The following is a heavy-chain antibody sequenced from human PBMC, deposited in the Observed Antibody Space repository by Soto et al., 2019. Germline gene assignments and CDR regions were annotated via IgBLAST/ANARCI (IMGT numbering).Heavy chain of an antibody. CDR3: ARDQGIVATTSFDY. CDR2: IIPILGIA. D-gene: IGHD5-12*01. Sequence: QVQLVQSGAEVKKPGSWVKVSCKASGGTFSSYTISWVRQAPGQGLEWMGRIIPILGIANYAQKFQGRVTITADKSTSTAYMELSSLRSEDTAVYYCARDQGIVATTSFDYWGQGTLVTVSS. V-gene: IGHV1-69*08. CDR1: GGTFSSYT. J-gene: IGHJ4*02.